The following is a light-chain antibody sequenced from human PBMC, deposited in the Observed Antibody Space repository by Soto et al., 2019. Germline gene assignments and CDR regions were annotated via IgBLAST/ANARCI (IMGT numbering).Light chain of an antibody. CDR1: QSVSSSY. V-gene: IGKV3-20*01. CDR3: QQYGSSRWT. CDR2: GAS. J-gene: IGKJ1*01. Sequence: ETVLTHSPSTLSWLPGETATLSCRASQSVSSSYLAWYQQKPGQAPRLLIYGASSRATGIPDRFSGSGSGTDFTLTISRLEPEDFAVYYYQQYGSSRWTFGQGTKV.